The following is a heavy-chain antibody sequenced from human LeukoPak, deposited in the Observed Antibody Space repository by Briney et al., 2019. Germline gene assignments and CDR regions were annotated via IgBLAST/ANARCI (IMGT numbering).Heavy chain of an antibody. D-gene: IGHD2-21*01. V-gene: IGHV5-51*01. CDR2: IYPCSSDT. J-gene: IGHJ3*02. CDR3: SRVRRQDCFDI. CDR1: GYSFTSYW. Sequence: GEPLKISRKGFGYSFTSYWNAWGRQGPGKGLGWVGIIYPCSSDTKYSPSFQGQVSISGDKSISPALLQWGNPKASDPGIDLLSRVRRQDCFDIWGQGTMVTVSS.